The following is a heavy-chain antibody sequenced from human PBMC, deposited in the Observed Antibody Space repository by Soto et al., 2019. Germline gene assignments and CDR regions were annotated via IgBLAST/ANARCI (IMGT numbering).Heavy chain of an antibody. CDR2: FYYSGDT. V-gene: IGHV4-59*01. CDR3: ARGHQGYFFDS. CDR1: GGSISSYY. J-gene: IGHJ4*02. Sequence: SETLSLTCTVSGGSISSYYWSWIRQPPGKGLEWIGYFYYSGDTNYNPSLKSRVTISMDTSKNQFSLILNSVTAADTAVYYCARGHQGYFFDSWGQGSLVTVSS.